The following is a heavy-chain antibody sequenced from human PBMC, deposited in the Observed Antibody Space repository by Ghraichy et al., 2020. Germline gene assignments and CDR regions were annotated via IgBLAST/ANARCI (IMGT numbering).Heavy chain of an antibody. V-gene: IGHV4-31*03. CDR1: GGSISSGGYY. CDR2: IYYSGST. CDR3: AISPYYDFWSGLDV. D-gene: IGHD3-3*01. J-gene: IGHJ6*04. Sequence: SETLSLTCTVSGGSISSGGYYWSWIRQHPGKGLEWIGYIYYSGSTYYNPSLKSRVTISVDTSKNQFSLKLSSVTAADTAVYYCAISPYYDFWSGLDVWGKGTTVTVSS.